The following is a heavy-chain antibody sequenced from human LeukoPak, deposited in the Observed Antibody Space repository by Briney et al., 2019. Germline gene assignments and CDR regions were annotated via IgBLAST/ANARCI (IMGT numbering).Heavy chain of an antibody. J-gene: IGHJ4*02. Sequence: GGALRLSCVASGFTFSIYAMSWVRQAPGKGLEWVSTISGSGGSTYYADSVKGRFTVSRDNSKKTLYLQMNSLRVEDTAVYYCAKDLVVGDDNWGQGTLVTVSS. CDR3: AKDLVVGDDN. CDR1: GFTFSIYA. CDR2: ISGSGGST. V-gene: IGHV3-23*01. D-gene: IGHD1-26*01.